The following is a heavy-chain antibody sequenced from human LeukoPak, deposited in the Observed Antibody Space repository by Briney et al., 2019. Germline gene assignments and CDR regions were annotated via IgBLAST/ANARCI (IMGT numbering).Heavy chain of an antibody. J-gene: IGHJ4*02. Sequence: PSETLSLTCTVSGCSIRSDGKYWNWIRQHPGRGLDWIGYNSYNGNTLLSPSHKRRVTRSLDTSKNQFSLKLRSVTAADTAVYYCARVRDYDSSGYELIDYWGQGTLVTVSS. D-gene: IGHD3-22*01. CDR1: GCSIRSDGKY. V-gene: IGHV4-31*03. CDR3: ARVRDYDSSGYELIDY. CDR2: NSYNGNT.